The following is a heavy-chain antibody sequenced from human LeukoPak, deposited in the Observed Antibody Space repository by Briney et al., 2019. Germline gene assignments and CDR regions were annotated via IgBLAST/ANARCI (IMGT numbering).Heavy chain of an antibody. Sequence: GGSLRLSCAVSGFTVSSNYMSWVRQAPGKRLEWVSGISAGADVIFYADPVKGRFTISRDNSKNTLYLQMNSLRAEDSAEYYCAKSLLTTATGTGRAFDIWGQGTMVTVSA. CDR1: GFTVSSNY. CDR2: ISAGADVI. J-gene: IGHJ3*02. V-gene: IGHV3-23*01. CDR3: AKSLLTTATGTGRAFDI. D-gene: IGHD1-1*01.